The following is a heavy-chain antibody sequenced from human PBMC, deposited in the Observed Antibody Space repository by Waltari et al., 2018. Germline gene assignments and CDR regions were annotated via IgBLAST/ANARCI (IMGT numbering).Heavy chain of an antibody. CDR2: INGNSGSA. D-gene: IGHD4-4*01. J-gene: IGHJ4*02. Sequence: QVQLQESGPGLVKPSETLSLTCAVSGCSFSSYWWNWIRQPPGKGLEWIGEINGNSGSANYNPSLKSRVTISKDASKNQFSLKLSSVTAADTAVYYCARPEYNNYFPNYWGQGVLVTVSS. CDR3: ARPEYNNYFPNY. V-gene: IGHV4-59*12. CDR1: GCSFSSYW.